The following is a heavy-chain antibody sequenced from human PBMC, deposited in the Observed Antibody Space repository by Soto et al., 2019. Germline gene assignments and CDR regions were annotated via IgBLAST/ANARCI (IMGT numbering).Heavy chain of an antibody. Sequence: QVQLQESGPGLVKSSQTLSLTCTVSRGSINSGDYYWSWIRQSPGKGLECIGYIYYSGTTYYNPSLKSRISISVDTSKNYFSLKLSSVTPADTAVYFCGRAGRRDGNSSPGRFDTWGQGILVTVSS. CDR2: IYYSGTT. D-gene: IGHD2-15*01. J-gene: IGHJ5*02. V-gene: IGHV4-30-4*01. CDR3: GRAGRRDGNSSPGRFDT. CDR1: RGSINSGDYY.